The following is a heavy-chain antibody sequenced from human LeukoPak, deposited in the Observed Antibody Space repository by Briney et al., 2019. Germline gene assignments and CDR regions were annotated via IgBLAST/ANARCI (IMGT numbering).Heavy chain of an antibody. J-gene: IGHJ4*02. CDR1: GYSISSGSY. CDR2: INHSGST. CDR3: ARGTYYYDSSGYYKYYFDY. V-gene: IGHV4-38-2*02. D-gene: IGHD3-22*01. Sequence: SETLSLTCTVSGYSISSGSYWSWIRQPPGKGLEWIGEINHSGSTNYNPSLKSRVTISVDTSKNQFSLKLSSVTAADTAVYYCARGTYYYDSSGYYKYYFDYWGQGTLVTVSS.